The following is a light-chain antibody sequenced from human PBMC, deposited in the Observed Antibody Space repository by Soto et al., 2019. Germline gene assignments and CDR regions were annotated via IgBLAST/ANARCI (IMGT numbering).Light chain of an antibody. CDR2: GAS. J-gene: IGKJ1*01. Sequence: EVVLTQSPGTLSLSPGERASLSCRASQSVDSSYLAWYQQKPGQPPRVLIYGASIRATGIPDRFSGSGSGTDFTLTISRLEPEDFAVYCCQQYGRSQGTFGQGSKVEVK. CDR1: QSVDSSY. V-gene: IGKV3-20*01. CDR3: QQYGRSQGT.